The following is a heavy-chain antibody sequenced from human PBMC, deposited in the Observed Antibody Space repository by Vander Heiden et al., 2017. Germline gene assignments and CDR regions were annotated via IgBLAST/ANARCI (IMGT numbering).Heavy chain of an antibody. V-gene: IGHV3-23*01. Sequence: EVQLLESGGGWVQLGGSLTLPCEASGFTFSSYAMSWVRQAPGKGLEWVSAISGSGGSTYYADSVKGRFTISRDNSKNTLYLQMNSLRAEDTAVYYCAKEGIVVVTAILDYWGQGTLVTVSS. D-gene: IGHD2-21*02. CDR3: AKEGIVVVTAILDY. J-gene: IGHJ4*02. CDR1: GFTFSSYA. CDR2: ISGSGGST.